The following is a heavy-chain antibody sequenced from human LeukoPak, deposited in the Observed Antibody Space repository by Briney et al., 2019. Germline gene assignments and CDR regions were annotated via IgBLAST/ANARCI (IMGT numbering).Heavy chain of an antibody. J-gene: IGHJ3*02. CDR2: LSGTGRYI. Sequence: GGSLRLSCAASGFTFSNYWMHWVRQAPGKGLVWVSSLSGTGRYIYYADLMKGRFTISRDNAKNSLYLQMNSLRAEDTAVYYCARSLRDAFDIWGQGTMVTVSS. CDR1: GFTFSNYW. CDR3: ARSLRDAFDI. V-gene: IGHV3-21*06.